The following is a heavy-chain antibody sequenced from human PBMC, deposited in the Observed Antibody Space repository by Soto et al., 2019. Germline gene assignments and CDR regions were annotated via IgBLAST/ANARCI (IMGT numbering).Heavy chain of an antibody. V-gene: IGHV3-33*01. CDR1: GFTFSSYG. Sequence: PGGSLRLSCAASGFTFSSYGMHWVRQAPGKGLEWVAVIWYDGSNKYYAESVKGRFTISRDNSKNTLYLQMNSLRAEDTAVYYCARDKGYDILTGYYYYGMDVWGQGTTVTAP. J-gene: IGHJ6*02. CDR2: IWYDGSNK. CDR3: ARDKGYDILTGYYYYGMDV. D-gene: IGHD3-9*01.